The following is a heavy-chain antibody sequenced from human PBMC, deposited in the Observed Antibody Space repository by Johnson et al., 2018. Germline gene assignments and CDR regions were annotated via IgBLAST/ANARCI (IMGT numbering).Heavy chain of an antibody. Sequence: QVQLVQSGGVLVQXGGSLRLSCAASGFTFSSYSMHWVHQAPGKGLEWVAVIWYDGSNKYYADSVKGRFTISRDNSKNTLYLQMNSLRAEDTAVYYWARVVPGMVRGVNKPNWFDPWGQGTLVTVSS. CDR3: ARVVPGMVRGVNKPNWFDP. J-gene: IGHJ5*02. CDR2: IWYDGSNK. V-gene: IGHV3-33*08. CDR1: GFTFSSYS. D-gene: IGHD3-10*01.